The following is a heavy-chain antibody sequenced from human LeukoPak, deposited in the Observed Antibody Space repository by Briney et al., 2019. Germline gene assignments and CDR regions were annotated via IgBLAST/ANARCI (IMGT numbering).Heavy chain of an antibody. D-gene: IGHD3-10*01. Sequence: SETLSLTCTVSGGSISSTYFYWGWIRQPPGKGLEWIGSINYSGRIYYNPSLKSRVTISVDTSKNQFSLRLSSVTAADTAVYFCAKADLPVRSPYNWFDPWGQGTLVTVSS. CDR1: GGSISSTYFY. V-gene: IGHV4-39*07. CDR3: AKADLPVRSPYNWFDP. J-gene: IGHJ5*02. CDR2: INYSGRI.